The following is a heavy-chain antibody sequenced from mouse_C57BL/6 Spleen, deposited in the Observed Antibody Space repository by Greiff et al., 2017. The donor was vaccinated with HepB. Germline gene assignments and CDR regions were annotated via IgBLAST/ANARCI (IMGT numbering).Heavy chain of an antibody. D-gene: IGHD2-3*01. Sequence: ESGAELARPGASVKLSCKASGYTFTSYGISWVKQRTGQGLEWIGEIYPRSGNTYYNEKFKGKATLTADKSSSTAYMELRSLTSEDSAVYFCARLGDGYYEVWGTGTTVTVSS. J-gene: IGHJ1*03. CDR2: IYPRSGNT. V-gene: IGHV1-81*01. CDR3: ARLGDGYYEV. CDR1: GYTFTSYG.